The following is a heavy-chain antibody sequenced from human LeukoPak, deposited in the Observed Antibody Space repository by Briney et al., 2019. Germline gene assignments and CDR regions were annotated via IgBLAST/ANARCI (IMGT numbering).Heavy chain of an antibody. CDR2: IYPPDSDT. D-gene: IGHD6-6*01. V-gene: IGHV5-51*01. Sequence: GESLKISCKGSGSTFSNYGIALVRQMPGKGLEWMGIIYPPDSDTRYSPSFQGQVTISVDKSISTAFLQWSTLKASDTAMYYCTRLYSRSSWGAFDYWGQGTLVTVSS. J-gene: IGHJ4*02. CDR3: TRLYSRSSWGAFDY. CDR1: GSTFSNYG.